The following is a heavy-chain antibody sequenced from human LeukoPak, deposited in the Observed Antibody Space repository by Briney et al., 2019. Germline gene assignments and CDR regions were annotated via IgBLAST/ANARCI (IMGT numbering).Heavy chain of an antibody. V-gene: IGHV4-38-2*02. J-gene: IGHJ4*02. Sequence: SETLSLTCTVSGYSISSGYYWGWIRQPPGKGLEWIGSIYHSGSTYYNPSLKSRVTISVDTSKNQFSLKLSSVTAADTAVYYCARDSGYERLFDYWGQGTLVTVSS. D-gene: IGHD5-12*01. CDR2: IYHSGST. CDR1: GYSISSGYY. CDR3: ARDSGYERLFDY.